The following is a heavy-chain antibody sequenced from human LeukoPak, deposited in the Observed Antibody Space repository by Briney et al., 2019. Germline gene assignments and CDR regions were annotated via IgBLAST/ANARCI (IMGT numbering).Heavy chain of an antibody. CDR3: ARDLKRGYSSGRYSWGTGSSNDY. J-gene: IGHJ4*02. Sequence: GASVKVSCKASGYTFTSYGISWVRQAPGQGLEWIGWISGYNGNTNYAQQKLQGRVTMTTDTSTSTAYMELRSLRSNDTAVYYYARDLKRGYSSGRYSWGTGSSNDYWGQGTLVTVSS. V-gene: IGHV1-18*01. CDR1: GYTFTSYG. D-gene: IGHD6-19*01. CDR2: ISGYNGNT.